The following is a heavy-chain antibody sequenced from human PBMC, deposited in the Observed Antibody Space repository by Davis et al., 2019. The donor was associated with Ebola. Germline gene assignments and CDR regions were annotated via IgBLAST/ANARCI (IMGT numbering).Heavy chain of an antibody. Sequence: GESLKISCAASGFTFRDYYMSWIRQAPGKGLEWVAYISSSGSTIYYADSVKGRFTISRDNAKNSLYLQMNSLRAEDTAVYYCARDRRFLEWKRDRAYGMDVWGQGTTVTVSS. D-gene: IGHD3-3*01. J-gene: IGHJ6*02. CDR3: ARDRRFLEWKRDRAYGMDV. CDR2: ISSSGSTI. CDR1: GFTFRDYY. V-gene: IGHV3-11*01.